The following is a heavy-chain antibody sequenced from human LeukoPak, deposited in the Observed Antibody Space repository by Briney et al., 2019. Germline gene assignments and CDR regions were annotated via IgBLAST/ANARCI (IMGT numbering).Heavy chain of an antibody. CDR1: GGSISSSRYS. CDR3: ASSTLYYYDSSGYYPFDY. Sequence: SETLSLTCTVSGGSISSSRYSWGWIRQPPGKGLEWIGSIYYSGSTYYNPSLKSRVTISVDTSKNQFSLKLSSVTAADTTVYYCASSTLYYYDSSGYYPFDYWGQGTLVTVSS. CDR2: IYYSGST. J-gene: IGHJ4*02. D-gene: IGHD3-22*01. V-gene: IGHV4-39*01.